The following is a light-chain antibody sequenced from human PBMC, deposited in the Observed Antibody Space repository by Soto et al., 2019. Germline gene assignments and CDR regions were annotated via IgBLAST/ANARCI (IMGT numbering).Light chain of an antibody. Sequence: QSVLTQPASVSGSPGQSITISCTGTSSAVGGYNYVSWYQQHPGKAPKPMIYDVSNRPSGVSNRFSGSQSGNTASLTISGLQAEDEADYYCSSYTSSSTSIFGGGTKVTVL. CDR2: DVS. CDR3: SSYTSSSTSI. CDR1: SSAVGGYNY. J-gene: IGLJ2*01. V-gene: IGLV2-14*01.